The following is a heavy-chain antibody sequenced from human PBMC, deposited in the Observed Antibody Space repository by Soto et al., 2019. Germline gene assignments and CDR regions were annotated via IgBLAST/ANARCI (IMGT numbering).Heavy chain of an antibody. CDR1: GFTFSSND. V-gene: IGHV3-53*01. Sequence: EVQLVESGGGLIQPGGSLRLSCAASGFTFSSNDMNWVRQAPGKGLEWVSLIYSGGSTYYADSVKGRFTISRDNSKNTLYLQMSSLRAEDTAVYYCATRPLLPWGPWGQGTMFTVSS. CDR2: IYSGGST. CDR3: ATRPLLPWGP. D-gene: IGHD3-22*01. J-gene: IGHJ3*01.